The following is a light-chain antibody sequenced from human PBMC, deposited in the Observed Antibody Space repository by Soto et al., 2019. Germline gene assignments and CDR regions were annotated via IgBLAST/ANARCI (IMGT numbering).Light chain of an antibody. CDR3: QQYGSSPALT. V-gene: IGKV3-20*01. CDR1: QSVTSNN. CDR2: GAS. J-gene: IGKJ4*01. Sequence: EIVLTQSPGTLSLSPGERATLSCRASQSVTSNNLAWYQQKPGQAPRLLIYGASSRATGIPDRFSGSGSGTDFTLTISRLEPEDFAAYYCQQYGSSPALTFVGGTKVEIK.